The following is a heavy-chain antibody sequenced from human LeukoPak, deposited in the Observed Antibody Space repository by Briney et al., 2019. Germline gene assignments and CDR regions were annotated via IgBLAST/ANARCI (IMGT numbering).Heavy chain of an antibody. J-gene: IGHJ4*02. CDR2: IRSKANSYAT. D-gene: IGHD5-12*01. CDR3: TSLGGYPDY. Sequence: GGSPRLSCAASGFTFSGSAMHLVRQASGKGLEWVGRIRSKANSYATAYAASVKGRFTISRDDSKNTAYLQMNSLKTEDTAVYYCTSLGGYPDYWGQGTLVTVSS. CDR1: GFTFSGSA. V-gene: IGHV3-73*01.